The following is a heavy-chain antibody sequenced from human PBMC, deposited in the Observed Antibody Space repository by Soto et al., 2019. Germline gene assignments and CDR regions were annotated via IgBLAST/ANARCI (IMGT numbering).Heavy chain of an antibody. CDR2: IWYDGSNK. J-gene: IGHJ6*02. CDR1: GFTFKNYG. Sequence: QMQLVESGGGVVQPGRSLRLSCAASGFTFKNYGMHWVRQAPGKGLEWVAIIWYDGSNKYYADSVKGRFTISRDNSKKTLXQQSNXXRAEDTAVYYCARDDGSYCAADCQYSPYYYYGMDVWGQGTTVTVSS. V-gene: IGHV3-33*01. CDR3: ARDDGSYCAADCQYSPYYYYGMDV. D-gene: IGHD2-21*02.